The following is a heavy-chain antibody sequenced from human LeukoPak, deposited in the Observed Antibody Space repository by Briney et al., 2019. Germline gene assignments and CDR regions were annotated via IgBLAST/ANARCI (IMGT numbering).Heavy chain of an antibody. CDR3: GGSSSWYRLDY. V-gene: IGHV3-64D*09. CDR2: ISANGGST. J-gene: IGHJ4*02. Sequence: GGSLRLSCSASGFTFSSYAIQWIRQAPGKGLEYVSGISANGGSTYYADSVKGRFTISRDNSKNTLYLQMGSLRPEDTAVYYCGGSSSWYRLDYWGRGTLDSVSS. D-gene: IGHD6-13*01. CDR1: GFTFSSYA.